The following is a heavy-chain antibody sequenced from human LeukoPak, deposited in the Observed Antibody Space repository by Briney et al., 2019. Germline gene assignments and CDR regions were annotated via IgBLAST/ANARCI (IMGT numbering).Heavy chain of an antibody. V-gene: IGHV3-20*01. CDR2: INWNGGST. CDR1: GLTFDNHG. Sequence: SGGSLRLSCAASGLTFDNHGMSWVRQVPGKGLEWVSGINWNGGSTAYADSVKGRFTISRDNAKNSLYLHMSSLRVEDTAVYHCARVASAVLGVTHDAFDIWGQGTMVTVSS. D-gene: IGHD3-3*01. CDR3: ARVASAVLGVTHDAFDI. J-gene: IGHJ3*02.